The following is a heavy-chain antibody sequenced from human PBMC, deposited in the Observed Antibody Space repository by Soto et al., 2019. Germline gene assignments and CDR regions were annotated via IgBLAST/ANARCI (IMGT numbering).Heavy chain of an antibody. Sequence: PGGSLRLSCAASGFTFSSYSMNWVRQAPGKGLEWVSSISSSSSYIYYADSVKGRFTISRDNAKNSLYLQMNSLRAEDTAVYYCASTYYDILTGYYQSLWPGYWGQGTLVTVSS. V-gene: IGHV3-21*01. CDR1: GFTFSSYS. J-gene: IGHJ4*02. CDR2: ISSSSSYI. D-gene: IGHD3-9*01. CDR3: ASTYYDILTGYYQSLWPGY.